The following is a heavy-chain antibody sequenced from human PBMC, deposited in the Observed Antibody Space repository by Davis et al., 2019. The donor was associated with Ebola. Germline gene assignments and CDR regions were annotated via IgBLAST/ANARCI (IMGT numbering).Heavy chain of an antibody. CDR1: GYTFTTYD. CDR3: TRAIARRRYGSWFDP. J-gene: IGHJ5*02. CDR2: MNPNSGNT. V-gene: IGHV1-8*01. D-gene: IGHD4-17*01. Sequence: ASVKVSCKASGYTFTTYDLNWVRQATGHGLEWMGWMNPNSGNTGYAQKFQGRVTMTRDTSITTAYMELSSLSSDDTAVYYCTRAIARRRYGSWFDPWGQGTPVTVSS.